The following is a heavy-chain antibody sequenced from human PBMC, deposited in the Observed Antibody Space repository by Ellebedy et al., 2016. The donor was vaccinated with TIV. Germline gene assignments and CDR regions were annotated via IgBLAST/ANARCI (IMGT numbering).Heavy chain of an antibody. V-gene: IGHV3-21*01. D-gene: IGHD1-26*01. Sequence: GESLKISCAASGFTFSSYAMNWVRQAPGKGLEWVSYIDGSGGFITYADSVKGRFNISRDNAKNSLYLQMNSLRAEDTAVYYCARVSSGSYKTDFDYWGQGILVTVSS. CDR1: GFTFSSYA. CDR2: IDGSGGFI. J-gene: IGHJ4*02. CDR3: ARVSSGSYKTDFDY.